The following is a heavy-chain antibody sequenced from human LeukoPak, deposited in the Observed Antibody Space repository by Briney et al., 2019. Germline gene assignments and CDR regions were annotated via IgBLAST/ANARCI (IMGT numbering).Heavy chain of an antibody. Sequence: SSVKVSCKASGGTFSSYAISWVRQAPGQGLEWMGGIIPIFGTANYAQKFQGRVTITADESTSTAYMELSSLRSEDTAVYYGARGGNILEYYDFWSGYYYGFDYWGQGTLVTVSS. V-gene: IGHV1-69*13. J-gene: IGHJ4*02. CDR1: GGTFSSYA. CDR2: IIPIFGTA. CDR3: ARGGNILEYYDFWSGYYYGFDY. D-gene: IGHD3-3*01.